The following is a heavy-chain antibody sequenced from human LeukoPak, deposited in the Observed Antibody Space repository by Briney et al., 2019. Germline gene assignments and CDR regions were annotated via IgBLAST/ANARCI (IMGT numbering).Heavy chain of an antibody. CDR1: GFTFSKYA. D-gene: IGHD4-17*01. V-gene: IGHV3-64D*09. CDR3: VKDGADYGENGWFDP. CDR2: IGRNGITT. J-gene: IGHJ5*02. Sequence: GGSLGLSCSASGFTFSKYALHWVRQAPGKGLEHVTVIGRNGITTHFADSVKGRFTISRDNSKNTLYLQMTSLRPEDTAVYYCVKDGADYGENGWFDPWGQGTLVTVSS.